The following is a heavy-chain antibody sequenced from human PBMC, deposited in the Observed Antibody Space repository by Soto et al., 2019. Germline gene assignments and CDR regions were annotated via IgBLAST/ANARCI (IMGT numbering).Heavy chain of an antibody. CDR1: GGSMRREY. CDR3: ARSTSVGATTFDY. D-gene: IGHD1-26*01. V-gene: IGHV4-59*01. Sequence: SETLCVRWTGSGGSMRREYWSVFRQPPGKGLEWIGYIYYSGSTNYNPSLKSRVTISVDTSKNQFSLKLSSVTAADTAVYYCARSTSVGATTFDYWGQGTLVTVS. J-gene: IGHJ4*02. CDR2: IYYSGST.